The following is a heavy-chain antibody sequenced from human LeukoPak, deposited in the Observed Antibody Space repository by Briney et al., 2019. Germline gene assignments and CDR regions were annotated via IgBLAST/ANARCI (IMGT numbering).Heavy chain of an antibody. CDR1: GFTFSSYA. J-gene: IGHJ3*02. CDR3: AVSSGWYGSSGAFDI. CDR2: IYYSGST. D-gene: IGHD6-19*01. V-gene: IGHV4-39*01. Sequence: GSLRLSCAASGFTFSSYAMSWVRQPPGKGLEWIGSIYYSGSTYYNPSLKSRVTISVDTSKNQFSLKLSSVTAADTAVYYCAVSSGWYGSSGAFDIWGQGTMVTVSS.